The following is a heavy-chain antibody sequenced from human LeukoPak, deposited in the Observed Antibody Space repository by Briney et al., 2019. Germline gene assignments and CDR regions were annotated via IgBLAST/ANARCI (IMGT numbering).Heavy chain of an antibody. Sequence: SETLSLTCAVYGGSFSGYSWTWIRQPPGKGLEWIGEINHSGSTNYNPSLKSRVTISLDTSRNQFSLKLSSVTAADTAVYYCVRQKGLAVAGHYYFYYYMDVWGKGTTVTVSS. CDR1: GGSFSGYS. CDR3: VRQKGLAVAGHYYFYYYMDV. CDR2: INHSGST. D-gene: IGHD6-19*01. J-gene: IGHJ6*03. V-gene: IGHV4-34*01.